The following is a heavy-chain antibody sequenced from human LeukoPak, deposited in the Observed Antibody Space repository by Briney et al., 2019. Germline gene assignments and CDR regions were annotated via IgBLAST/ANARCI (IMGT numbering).Heavy chain of an antibody. V-gene: IGHV1-69*05. CDR3: ARTRGDCSSTSCYLDY. D-gene: IGHD2-2*01. J-gene: IGHJ4*02. CDR1: GGTFSSYA. CDR2: IIPIFGTA. Sequence: VASVKVSCKASGGTFSSYAISWVRQAPGQGLEWMGGIIPIFGTANYAQKFQGRVTITTDESTITAYMELSSLRSEDTAVYYCARTRGDCSSTSCYLDYWGQGTLVTVSS.